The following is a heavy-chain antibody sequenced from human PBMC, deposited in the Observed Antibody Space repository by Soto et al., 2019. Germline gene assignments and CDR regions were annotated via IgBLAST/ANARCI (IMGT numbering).Heavy chain of an antibody. J-gene: IGHJ4*02. CDR1: GGSFSGYY. CDR3: ARVAAVAGFDY. CDR2: INHSGST. Sequence: SETRSLTCAVYGGSFSGYYWSWIRQPPGKGLEWIGEINHSGSTNYNPSLKSRVTISVDTSKNQFSLKLSSVTAADTAVYYCARVAAVAGFDYWGQGTLVTVSS. V-gene: IGHV4-34*01. D-gene: IGHD6-19*01.